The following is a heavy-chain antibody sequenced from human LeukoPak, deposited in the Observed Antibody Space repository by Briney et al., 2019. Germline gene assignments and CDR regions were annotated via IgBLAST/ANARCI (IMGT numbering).Heavy chain of an antibody. CDR2: INHSGST. Sequence: SETLSLTCAVYGGSFSGYYWSWIRQPPGKGLEWIGEINHSGSTNYNPSLKGRVTISVDTSKNQFSLNLSSETAADTAVYYCARREGDTSMVRSFDYWGQGTLVTVSS. CDR3: ARREGDTSMVRSFDY. V-gene: IGHV4-34*01. J-gene: IGHJ4*02. CDR1: GGSFSGYY. D-gene: IGHD5-18*01.